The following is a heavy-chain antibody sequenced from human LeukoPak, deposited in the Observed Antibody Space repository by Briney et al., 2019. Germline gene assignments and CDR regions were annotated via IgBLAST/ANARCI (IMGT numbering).Heavy chain of an antibody. V-gene: IGHV4-61*05. J-gene: IGHJ4*02. D-gene: IGHD2-21*01. Sequence: PSETLSLTCTVSGGSISSSIYYWGWIRQPPGKGLEWIGYIYYNGSTNYNPSLKSRVTISVDTSKNQFSLKLSSVTAADTAVYYCARGVVIAPQTFDYWGQGTLVTVSS. CDR2: IYYNGST. CDR3: ARGVVIAPQTFDY. CDR1: GGSISSSIYY.